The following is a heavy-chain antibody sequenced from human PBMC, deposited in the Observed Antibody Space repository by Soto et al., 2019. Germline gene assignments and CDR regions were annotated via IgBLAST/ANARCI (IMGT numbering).Heavy chain of an antibody. CDR1: GESISSSSYY. CDR3: ARQRTTVVTQAYFDH. V-gene: IGHV4-39*01. J-gene: IGHJ4*02. Sequence: SETLSLTCIVSGESISSSSYYWGWIRQPPGKGLEWIGSIYYSGRTYYNPSFKSRVTISIDTSKNQFSLKLSSVTATDTAVYYCARQRTTVVTQAYFDHWGPGILVTVSS. CDR2: IYYSGRT. D-gene: IGHD2-21*02.